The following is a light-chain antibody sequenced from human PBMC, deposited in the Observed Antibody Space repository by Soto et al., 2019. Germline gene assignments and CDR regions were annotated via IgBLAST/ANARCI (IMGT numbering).Light chain of an antibody. CDR3: QVWDRSSDHRGV. CDR1: NIGSES. CDR2: DDS. Sequence: SYELTQPPSVSVAPGQTARITCGGNNIGSESVHWYQKKPGQAPVLGVDDDSDRHSGIPERFSGSNSGNTATLTISRVEAGDEADYYCQVWDRSSDHRGVFGGGTKLTVL. J-gene: IGLJ2*01. V-gene: IGLV3-21*02.